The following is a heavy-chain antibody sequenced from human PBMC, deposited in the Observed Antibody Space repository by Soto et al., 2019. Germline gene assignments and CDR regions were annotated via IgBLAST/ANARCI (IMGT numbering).Heavy chain of an antibody. CDR1: GGSISSYY. CDR2: INYSGST. Sequence: SETLSLTCTVSGGSISSYYWSWIRQPPGKGLEWIGYINYSGSTNYNPSLKSRVTISVDTSKNQFSLKLSSVTAADTAVYYCARHETLHGDYYYWGQGTLVTVSS. D-gene: IGHD4-17*01. CDR3: ARHETLHGDYYY. V-gene: IGHV4-59*08. J-gene: IGHJ4*02.